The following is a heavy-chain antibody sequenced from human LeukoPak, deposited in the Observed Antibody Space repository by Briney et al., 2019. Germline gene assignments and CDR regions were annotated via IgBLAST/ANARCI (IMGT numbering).Heavy chain of an antibody. CDR2: IYYSGST. Sequence: SWVRQPPGKGLEWIGYIYYSGSTYYNPSLKSRVTISVDTSKNQFSLKLSSVTAADTAVYYCARGKGYYGRGWFDPWGQGTLVTVSS. CDR3: ARGKGYYGRGWFDP. J-gene: IGHJ5*02. V-gene: IGHV4-30-4*08. D-gene: IGHD3-10*02.